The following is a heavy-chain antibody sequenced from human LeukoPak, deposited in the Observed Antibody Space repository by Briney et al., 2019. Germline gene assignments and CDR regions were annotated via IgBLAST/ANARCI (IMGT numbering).Heavy chain of an antibody. CDR1: GFTFSSYG. Sequence: GGSLRLSCAASGFTFSSYGMHWVRQAPGKGLEWVAVIWYDGSNKYYADSVKGRFTISRDDSKNTLYLQMNSLRAEDTAVYYCARPVGAYYYYGMDVWGQGTTVTVSS. J-gene: IGHJ6*02. CDR3: ARPVGAYYYYGMDV. V-gene: IGHV3-33*01. CDR2: IWYDGSNK. D-gene: IGHD1-26*01.